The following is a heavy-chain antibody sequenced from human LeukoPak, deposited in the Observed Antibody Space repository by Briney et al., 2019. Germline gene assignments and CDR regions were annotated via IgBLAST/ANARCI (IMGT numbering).Heavy chain of an antibody. V-gene: IGHV3-23*01. J-gene: IGHJ4*02. CDR3: VKDRYCSSTRCYGDFDY. D-gene: IGHD2-2*01. CDR1: GFTFSSYA. CDR2: ISASDSST. Sequence: GGSLRLSCAASGFTFSSYAMSWVRQPPGKGLGWVSVISASDSSTYYADSVKGRFTISRDNSKNTLYLQMNSLRAEDTAVYYCVKDRYCSSTRCYGDFDYWGQGTLVTVSS.